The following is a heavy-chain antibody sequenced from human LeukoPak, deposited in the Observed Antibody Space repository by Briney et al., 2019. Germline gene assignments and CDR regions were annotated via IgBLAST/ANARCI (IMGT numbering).Heavy chain of an antibody. CDR3: AKGKDYYGSGSYVFDY. V-gene: IGHV3-7*03. CDR1: GFTFSSYW. CDR2: IKQDGSEK. J-gene: IGHJ4*02. Sequence: PGGSLRLSCAASGFTFSSYWMSWVRQAPGKGLEWVANIKQDGSEKYYVDSVKGRFTISRDNAKNTLYLQMNSLRAEDTAVYYCAKGKDYYGSGSYVFDYWGQGTLVTVSS. D-gene: IGHD3-10*01.